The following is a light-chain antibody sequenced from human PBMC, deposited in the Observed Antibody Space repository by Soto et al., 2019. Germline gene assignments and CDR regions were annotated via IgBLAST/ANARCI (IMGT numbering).Light chain of an antibody. Sequence: DIQMTQSPSILSASVGDRVTITCRASQSISTWLAWYQQKPGKAPKLLIFKASSLESGVPSRFSGSGSGTEFTLTISGLQPDDFATYYCQQYNSYPSTFGQGTKLEIK. V-gene: IGKV1-5*03. CDR1: QSISTW. J-gene: IGKJ2*01. CDR3: QQYNSYPST. CDR2: KAS.